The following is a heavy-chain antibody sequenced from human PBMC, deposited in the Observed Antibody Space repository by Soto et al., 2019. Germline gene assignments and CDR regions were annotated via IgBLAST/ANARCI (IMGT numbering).Heavy chain of an antibody. CDR2: IYYSGST. CDR1: GGSISSYY. CDR3: ARGGYYDSRFTEY. V-gene: IGHV4-59*01. D-gene: IGHD3-22*01. Sequence: PSETLSLTCTVSGGSISSYYWSWIRQPPGKGLEWIGYIYYSGSTNYNPSLKSRVTISVDTSKNQFSLKLSSVTAADTAVYYCARGGYYDSRFTEYWGQGTLVTVSS. J-gene: IGHJ4*02.